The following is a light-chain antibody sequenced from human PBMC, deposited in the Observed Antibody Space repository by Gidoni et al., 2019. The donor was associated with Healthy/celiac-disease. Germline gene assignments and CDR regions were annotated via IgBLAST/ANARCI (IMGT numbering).Light chain of an antibody. V-gene: IGKV3-15*01. Sequence: EIVITQSTATRSVSPGERATLSCRASQSVSSNLAWYRQKPGQAPRLLIYGASTRATGIPARFSGSGSGTEFTLTISSLQSEDFAVYYCQQYNNWPPNTFXXXTKLEIK. CDR3: QQYNNWPPNT. CDR1: QSVSSN. CDR2: GAS. J-gene: IGKJ2*01.